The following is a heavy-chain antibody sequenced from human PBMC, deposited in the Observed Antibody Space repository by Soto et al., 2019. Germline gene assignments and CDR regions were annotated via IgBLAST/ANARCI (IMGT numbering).Heavy chain of an antibody. D-gene: IGHD3-9*01. CDR3: ANARYFDWSPGIKVPGPFDY. Sequence: RLSCASSGVTCSSCEMNWVRQAPGRGMGWVAVISYDGSNKYYADSVKGRFTISRDNSKNTLYLQMNSLRAEDTAVYYCANARYFDWSPGIKVPGPFDYWGQGTLVTVSS. CDR1: GVTCSSCE. CDR2: ISYDGSNK. V-gene: IGHV3-30*18. J-gene: IGHJ4*02.